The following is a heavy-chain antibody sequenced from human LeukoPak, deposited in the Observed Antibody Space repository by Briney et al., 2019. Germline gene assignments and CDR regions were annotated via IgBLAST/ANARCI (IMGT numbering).Heavy chain of an antibody. CDR2: IYYSGST. CDR1: GGSISSGDYY. J-gene: IGHJ5*02. V-gene: IGHV4-30-4*08. Sequence: NPSQTLSLTCTVSGGSISSGDYYWSWIRQPPGKGLEWIGYIYYSGSTYYNPSLKSRVTISVDTSKNQFSLKLSSVTAADTAVYYCASFVGRFGESPNWFDPWGQGTLVTVSS. CDR3: ASFVGRFGESPNWFDP. D-gene: IGHD3-10*01.